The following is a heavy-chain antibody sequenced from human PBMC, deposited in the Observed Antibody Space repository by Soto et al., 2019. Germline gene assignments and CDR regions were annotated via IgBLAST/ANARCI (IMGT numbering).Heavy chain of an antibody. Sequence: LSLTCTVSGGSISSYYWSWIRQPPGKGLEWIGYIYNSGSTNYNPSLKSRVTISIDTSKNQFSLKLSPVTAADTAVYFCARVVGGVIDYWGQGTLVTVSS. V-gene: IGHV4-59*01. CDR2: IYNSGST. CDR1: GGSISSYY. D-gene: IGHD2-2*01. CDR3: ARVVGGVIDY. J-gene: IGHJ4*02.